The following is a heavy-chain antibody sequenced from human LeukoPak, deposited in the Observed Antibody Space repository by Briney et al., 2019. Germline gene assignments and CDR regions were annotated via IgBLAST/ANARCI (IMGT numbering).Heavy chain of an antibody. D-gene: IGHD3-10*01. V-gene: IGHV4-39*01. Sequence: ASETLSLTCTVSGDSISSSNYYWGWIRQPPGRGLEWIGTIYYRGSTYYNPSLKSRVTISVDTSNNQFSLRLSSVTAADTAVYYCAILGTGSSWGEGTLVTVSS. CDR3: AILGTGSS. CDR1: GDSISSSNYY. J-gene: IGHJ5*02. CDR2: IYYRGST.